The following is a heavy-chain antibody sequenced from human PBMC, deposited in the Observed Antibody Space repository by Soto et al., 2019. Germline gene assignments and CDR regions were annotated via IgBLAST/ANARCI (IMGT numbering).Heavy chain of an antibody. V-gene: IGHV3-53*01. D-gene: IGHD1-26*01. CDR2: IDSGGST. J-gene: IGHJ3*02. Sequence: GGSLRLSRAASGFTVSSNYMPCVSQAPGKGLQWFSLIDSGGSTYYADSVKGRFTISRDNYKNTLYLQMNSLRAEDTAVYYCARDLGCQLRALDIWGQGTMVTVSS. CDR1: GFTVSSNY. CDR3: ARDLGCQLRALDI.